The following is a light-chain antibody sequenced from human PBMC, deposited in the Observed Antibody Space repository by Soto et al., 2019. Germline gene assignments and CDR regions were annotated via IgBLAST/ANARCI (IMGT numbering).Light chain of an antibody. Sequence: QSVLTQPASVSGSPGQSITISCTGTNSDVGGYGYVSWYQQHPGKAPKLMIYEVSNRPSGVSNRFSGSKSGNTASLTISGLQAEDEADYYCSSYTGSSTPYVFGTGTKVTVL. CDR3: SSYTGSSTPYV. V-gene: IGLV2-14*01. J-gene: IGLJ1*01. CDR2: EVS. CDR1: NSDVGGYGY.